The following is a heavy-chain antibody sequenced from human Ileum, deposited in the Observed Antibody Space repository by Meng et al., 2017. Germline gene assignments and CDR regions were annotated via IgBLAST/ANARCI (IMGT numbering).Heavy chain of an antibody. Sequence: GPVPAKPSDPPPLTCTVAGGSISSYYWSWIRQPAGKGLEWIGRIYTSGSTNYNPSLKSRVTMSVDTSKNQFSLKLSSVTAADTAVYYCARDVVPTVTYYYNWFDPWGQGTLVTVSS. CDR1: GGSISSYY. CDR2: IYTSGST. J-gene: IGHJ5*02. D-gene: IGHD4-17*01. V-gene: IGHV4-4*07. CDR3: ARDVVPTVTYYYNWFDP.